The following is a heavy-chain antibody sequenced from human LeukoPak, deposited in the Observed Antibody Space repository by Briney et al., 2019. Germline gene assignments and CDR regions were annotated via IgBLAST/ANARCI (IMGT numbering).Heavy chain of an antibody. Sequence: SETLSLTCTVSGGSISSSSYYWGWIRQPPGKGLEWIGSIYYSGSTYYNPSLKSRVTISVDTSKNQFSLKLSSVTAADTAVYYCASLPGDYGDYDEAWGQGTLVTVSS. V-gene: IGHV4-39*07. CDR3: ASLPGDYGDYDEA. CDR1: GGSISSSSYY. J-gene: IGHJ4*02. D-gene: IGHD4-17*01. CDR2: IYYSGST.